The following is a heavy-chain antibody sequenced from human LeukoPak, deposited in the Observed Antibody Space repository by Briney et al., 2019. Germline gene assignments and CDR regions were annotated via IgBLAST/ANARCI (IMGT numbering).Heavy chain of an antibody. Sequence: GGSLRLSCAASGFTFSSHSMNWVRQAPGKGLEWVSCISSSSSYIYYADSVKGRFTISRDNAKNSLYLQMNSLRAEDTAVYYCARGESYYGSGSSSWGQGTLVTVSS. CDR1: GFTFSSHS. D-gene: IGHD3-10*01. V-gene: IGHV3-21*01. CDR2: ISSSSSYI. CDR3: ARGESYYGSGSSS. J-gene: IGHJ4*02.